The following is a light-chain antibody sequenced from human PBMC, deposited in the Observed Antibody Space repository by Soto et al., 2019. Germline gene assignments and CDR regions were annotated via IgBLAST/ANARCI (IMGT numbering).Light chain of an antibody. CDR2: RNN. CDR3: AAWDDSLRVVV. Sequence: QSVLTQPPSASGTPGQRVTISCSGSSSNIGSNYVYWYQQLPGTAPTHLIYRNNQRPSGVPDRFSGSKSGTSASLAISGLRSEDEADYYCAAWDDSLRVVVFGGGTKLTVL. CDR1: SSNIGSNY. J-gene: IGLJ2*01. V-gene: IGLV1-47*01.